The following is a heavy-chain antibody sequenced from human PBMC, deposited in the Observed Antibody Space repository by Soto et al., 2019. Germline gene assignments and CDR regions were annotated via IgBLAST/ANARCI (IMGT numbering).Heavy chain of an antibody. J-gene: IGHJ4*02. CDR2: IYYSGST. CDR3: ARRSLDDFAYYFDY. CDR1: GGSISSGDYY. Sequence: QVQLQESGPGLVKPSQTLSLTCTVSGGSISSGDYYWSWIRQPPGQGLEWIGYIYYSGSTYYNPSLKSRVTISVDTSKNQFSLKLSSVTAADTAVYECARRSLDDFAYYFDYWGQGTLVTVSS. V-gene: IGHV4-30-4*01. D-gene: IGHD3-3*01.